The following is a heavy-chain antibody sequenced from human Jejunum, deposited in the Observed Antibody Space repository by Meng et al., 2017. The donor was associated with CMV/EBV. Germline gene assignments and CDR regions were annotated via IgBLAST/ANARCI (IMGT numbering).Heavy chain of an antibody. V-gene: IGHV5-51*01. CDR3: ARHSGAGATPEY. CDR2: IYPGDSDT. Sequence: KTSGYSFSISWIAWARQMPGKGLEWMGLIYPGDSDTKSSPSFQDHVTMSVDKSISTAYLQWVSLKASDSATYYCARHSGAGATPEYWGPGTLVTVSS. J-gene: IGHJ4*02. D-gene: IGHD4-23*01. CDR1: GYSFSISW.